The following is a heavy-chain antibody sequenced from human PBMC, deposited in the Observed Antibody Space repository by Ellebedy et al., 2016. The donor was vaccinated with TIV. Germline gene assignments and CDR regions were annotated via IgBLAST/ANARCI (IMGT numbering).Heavy chain of an antibody. V-gene: IGHV5-51*01. CDR2: IYPGDSDT. Sequence: GGSLRLSCKGSGYSFTNYWIGWVRQMPGKGLELMGIIYPGDSDTRYSPSFQGQVTISADTSISTAYLQWSSLKASDTAMYYCVSSSSPWNKHFDYWGQGTLVTVSS. CDR1: GYSFTNYW. J-gene: IGHJ4*02. D-gene: IGHD1/OR15-1a*01. CDR3: VSSSSPWNKHFDY.